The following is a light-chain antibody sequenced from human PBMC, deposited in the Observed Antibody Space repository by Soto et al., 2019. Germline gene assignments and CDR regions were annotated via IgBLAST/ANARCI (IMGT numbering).Light chain of an antibody. Sequence: DLPMTQSPSSLSASVGDRVTITCRASRDIANWLVWYQKKPEKAPKSLIYFASSLQSGVPSRFSGSGSGTDFNLTISSLQPEDFATYYCQQYDSYPITFGQGTRLEIK. CDR3: QQYDSYPIT. CDR1: RDIANW. V-gene: IGKV1D-16*01. J-gene: IGKJ5*01. CDR2: FAS.